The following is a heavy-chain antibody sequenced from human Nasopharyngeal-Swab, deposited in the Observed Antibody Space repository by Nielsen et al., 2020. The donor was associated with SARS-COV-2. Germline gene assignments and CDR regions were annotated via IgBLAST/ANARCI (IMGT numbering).Heavy chain of an antibody. CDR2: LKSGGGT. CDR1: GDPISSSY. CDR3: ARVRQSGAYFPFDS. Sequence: ETLSLTCAVSGDPISSSYWWGWVRQPPGKGLEWVSLLKSGGGTFYADSVRGRFTISRDNSRNTVYLQMNSLRAEDTAVYYCARVRQSGAYFPFDSWGLGTLVTVSS. D-gene: IGHD1-26*01. V-gene: IGHV3-53*01. J-gene: IGHJ4*02.